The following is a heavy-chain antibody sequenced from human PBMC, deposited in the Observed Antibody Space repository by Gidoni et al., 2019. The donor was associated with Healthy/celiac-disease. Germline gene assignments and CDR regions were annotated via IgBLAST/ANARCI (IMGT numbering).Heavy chain of an antibody. D-gene: IGHD6-13*01. CDR1: GFTFSRYD. Sequence: EVQLVESGGGLVQPGGSLRLCCAASGFTFSRYDMHWVRQATGKGLEWVSGIGTAGDTYYPGSVKGRFTISRENAKNSLYLQMNSLRAEDTAVYYCARAAAGLDAFDIWGQGTMVTVSS. J-gene: IGHJ3*02. CDR3: ARAAAGLDAFDI. CDR2: IGTAGDT. V-gene: IGHV3-13*01.